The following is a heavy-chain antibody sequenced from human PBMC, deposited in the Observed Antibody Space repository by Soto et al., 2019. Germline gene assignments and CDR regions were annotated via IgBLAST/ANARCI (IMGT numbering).Heavy chain of an antibody. CDR1: GGSISSYY. V-gene: IGHV4-59*01. J-gene: IGHJ3*02. D-gene: IGHD3-10*01. CDR3: ARDGLGDAFDI. CDR2: IYYSGST. Sequence: SETLCLTCTVSGGSISSYYWSWIRQPPGKGLEWIGYIYYSGSTNYNPSLKSRVTISVDTSKNQFSLKLSSVTAADTAVYYCARDGLGDAFDIWGQGTMVTVSS.